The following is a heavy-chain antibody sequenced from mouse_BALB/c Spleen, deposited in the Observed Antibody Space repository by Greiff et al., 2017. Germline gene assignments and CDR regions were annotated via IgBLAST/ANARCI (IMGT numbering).Heavy chain of an antibody. Sequence: QVHVKQSGPGLVAPSQSLSITCTVSGFSLTSYGVHWVRQPPGKGLEWLGVIWAGGSTNYNSALMSRLSISKDNSKSQVFLKMNSLQTDDTAMYYCAREEAYYGNPWGQGTLVTVSA. D-gene: IGHD2-1*01. J-gene: IGHJ3*01. CDR1: GFSLTSYG. CDR3: AREEAYYGNP. CDR2: IWAGGST. V-gene: IGHV2-9*02.